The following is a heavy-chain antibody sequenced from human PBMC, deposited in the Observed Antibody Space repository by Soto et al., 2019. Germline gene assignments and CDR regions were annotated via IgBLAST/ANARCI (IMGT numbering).Heavy chain of an antibody. V-gene: IGHV1-3*01. J-gene: IGHJ4*02. CDR3: ARGSRWSYFDY. D-gene: IGHD6-13*01. Sequence: FQGRVTITRDTSASIVYMELSSLRSEDTAVYYCARGSRWSYFDYWGQGTLVTVSS.